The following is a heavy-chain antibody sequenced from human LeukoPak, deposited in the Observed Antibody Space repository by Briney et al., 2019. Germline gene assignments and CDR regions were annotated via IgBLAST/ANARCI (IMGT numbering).Heavy chain of an antibody. CDR1: GFTFSDYY. D-gene: IGHD3-10*01. CDR2: ISSSGSTI. V-gene: IGHV3-11*01. J-gene: IGHJ6*03. CDR3: ARGPYGSGSYHMDV. Sequence: GGSLRLSCAASGFTFSDYYINWIRQAPGKGLEWVSYISSSGSTIYYADSVKGRFTISRDNAKNSLYLQMNSLRAEDTAVYYCARGPYGSGSYHMDVWGKGTTVTVSS.